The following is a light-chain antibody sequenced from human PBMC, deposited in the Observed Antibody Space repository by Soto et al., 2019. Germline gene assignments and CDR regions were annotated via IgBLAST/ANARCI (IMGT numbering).Light chain of an antibody. CDR3: QSYDSNIVV. CDR2: KDN. V-gene: IGLV6-57*04. J-gene: IGLJ2*01. Sequence: NFMLTQPHSVSESPGKTVTISCTRSSGSIASNHVQWYQQRPGSAPTTVIYKDNQRPSGVPDRFSGSIDSSSSSASLTISGLNTEDEADYYCQSYDSNIVVFGGGTQLTVL. CDR1: SGSIASNH.